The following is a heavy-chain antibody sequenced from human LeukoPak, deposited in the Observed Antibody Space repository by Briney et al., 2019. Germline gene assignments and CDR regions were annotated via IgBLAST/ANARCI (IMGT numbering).Heavy chain of an antibody. D-gene: IGHD6-13*01. V-gene: IGHV3-7*01. Sequence: GGSLRLSCAASGFIFKKYWMNWVRQVPGTGLECLANIKEDGSETYYADSVKGRFTISRDNAKISLYLQITSLRAEDTAIYYCARGGYTSSWYWIFWGQGTLVTVSS. CDR1: GFIFKKYW. J-gene: IGHJ4*02. CDR3: ARGGYTSSWYWIF. CDR2: IKEDGSET.